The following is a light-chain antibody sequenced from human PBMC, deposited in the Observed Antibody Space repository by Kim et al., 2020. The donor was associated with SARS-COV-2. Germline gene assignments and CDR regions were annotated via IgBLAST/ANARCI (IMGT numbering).Light chain of an antibody. CDR1: NIGGKS. J-gene: IGLJ2*01. V-gene: IGLV3-21*04. CDR2: SDT. Sequence: APGKTAKITCGGNNIGGKSVPWYQQKPGQAPVLVIYSDTDRPSGIPERFSGANSGNTATLTINRVEAGDEADYYCQVWDSSSDHVVFGGGTQLTVL. CDR3: QVWDSSSDHVV.